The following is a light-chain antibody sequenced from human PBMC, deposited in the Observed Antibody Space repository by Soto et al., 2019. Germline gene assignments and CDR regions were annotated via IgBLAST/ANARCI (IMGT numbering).Light chain of an antibody. V-gene: IGKV3-15*01. CDR3: QQYNNWPRRT. Sequence: EIVMTQSPATLSVSPGERATLSCRASQSVSSNLAWYQQKPGQAPRLLIYGASTRATGIPARFSGSWSGTEFTLTISSLQSEDFAVYYCQQYNNWPRRTFGQGTKVEI. CDR2: GAS. CDR1: QSVSSN. J-gene: IGKJ1*01.